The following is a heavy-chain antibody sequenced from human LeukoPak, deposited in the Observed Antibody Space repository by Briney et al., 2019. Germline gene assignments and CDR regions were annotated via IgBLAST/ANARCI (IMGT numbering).Heavy chain of an antibody. CDR3: ARTLSSSPKLHTLGY. Sequence: ASVKVSCKASGYTFTGYYMHWVRQAPGQGLEWMGWINPNSGGTNYAQKFQGRVTMTRDTSISTAYMELSRLRSDDTAVYYCARTLSSSPKLHTLGYWGQGTLVTVSS. V-gene: IGHV1-2*02. D-gene: IGHD6-6*01. CDR2: INPNSGGT. J-gene: IGHJ4*02. CDR1: GYTFTGYY.